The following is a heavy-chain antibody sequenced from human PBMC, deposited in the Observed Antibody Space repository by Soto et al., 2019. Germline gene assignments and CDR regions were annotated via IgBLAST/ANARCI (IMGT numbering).Heavy chain of an antibody. D-gene: IGHD3-16*02. CDR1: SGSISSSNW. CDR2: IYHSGST. Sequence: SETLSLTCAVSSGSISSSNWWSWVRQPPGKGLEWIGEIYHSGSTNYNPSLKSRVTISVDKSKNQFSLKLSSVTAADTAVYYCARGGVHYDYIWGSYQDYYYMDVWGKGTTVTVSS. J-gene: IGHJ6*03. CDR3: ARGGVHYDYIWGSYQDYYYMDV. V-gene: IGHV4-4*02.